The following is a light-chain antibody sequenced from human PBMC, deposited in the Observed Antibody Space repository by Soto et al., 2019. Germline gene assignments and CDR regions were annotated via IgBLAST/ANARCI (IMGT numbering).Light chain of an antibody. CDR3: QQYGSSPRT. CDR1: QSVSSRY. J-gene: IGKJ1*01. CDR2: DAS. V-gene: IGKV3D-20*01. Sequence: EVVLTQSPATLSLSPGERATLSCGASQSVSSRYLAWYEYKPVLAPWRLTYDASSRATGIPDRISGSGSGTDFTLTISRLEPEDFAVYYCQQYGSSPRTFGQGAKVDIK.